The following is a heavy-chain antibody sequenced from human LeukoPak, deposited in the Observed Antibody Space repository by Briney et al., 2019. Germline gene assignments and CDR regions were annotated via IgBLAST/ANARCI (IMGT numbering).Heavy chain of an antibody. CDR1: GFTFSRYW. Sequence: PGGSLRLSCGASGFTFSRYWMHWVRQAPGKGLVWVSRINGDGSTTSYADSVKGGFTISRDNAKNTLYLQMNSLRAEDTAVYYCATGNYYDSRGYYTFGHWGQGTLVTVSS. CDR2: INGDGSTT. D-gene: IGHD3-22*01. V-gene: IGHV3-74*01. J-gene: IGHJ1*01. CDR3: ATGNYYDSRGYYTFGH.